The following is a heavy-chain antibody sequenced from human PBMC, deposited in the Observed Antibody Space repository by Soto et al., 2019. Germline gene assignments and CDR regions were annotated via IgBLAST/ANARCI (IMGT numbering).Heavy chain of an antibody. Sequence: SQTLSLTCGISGDSVSSNSAAGNCIRQSPSRGLEWLGRTYYRSKWYNDYAVSVKSRITINPDTSKNQFSLQLNSVTPEDTAVYYCARDLLRSIVVVPAAITTVVYYYYGMDVWGQGTTVTVSS. J-gene: IGHJ6*02. V-gene: IGHV6-1*01. D-gene: IGHD2-2*02. CDR3: ARDLLRSIVVVPAAITTVVYYYYGMDV. CDR2: TYYRSKWYN. CDR1: GDSVSSNSAA.